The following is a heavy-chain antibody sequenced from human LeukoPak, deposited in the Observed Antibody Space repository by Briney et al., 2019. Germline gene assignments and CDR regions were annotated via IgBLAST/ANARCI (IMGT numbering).Heavy chain of an antibody. J-gene: IGHJ4*02. CDR3: ARDDIWAFDF. CDR1: GFPFSAYT. V-gene: IGHV3-48*01. CDR2: ISKTSGSI. Sequence: GGSLRLSCAASGFPFSAYTMNWVRQVPGMGLEWLSYISKTSGSITYADSVKGRFAISRDNAKSTLYLQMKSLRAEDTAVYYCARDDIWAFDFWGQGTLVTVSS. D-gene: IGHD7-27*01.